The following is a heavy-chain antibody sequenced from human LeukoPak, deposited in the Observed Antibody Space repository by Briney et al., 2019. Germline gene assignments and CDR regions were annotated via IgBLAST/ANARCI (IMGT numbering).Heavy chain of an antibody. CDR2: INYDGSER. J-gene: IGHJ6*02. Sequence: GGSLRLSCAVSGFSISNYWMSWVRQAPGKGLEWVANINYDGSERHYVDSVKGRFTISRDNSKNTLYLQMNSLRAEDTAVYYCAKDALYFGVVDYYYYYYGMDVWGQGTTVTVSS. CDR1: GFSISNYW. D-gene: IGHD3-3*01. CDR3: AKDALYFGVVDYYYYYYGMDV. V-gene: IGHV3-7*03.